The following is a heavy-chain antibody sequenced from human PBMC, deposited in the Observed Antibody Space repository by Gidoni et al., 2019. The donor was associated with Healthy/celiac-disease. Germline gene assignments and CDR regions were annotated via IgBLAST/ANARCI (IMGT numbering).Heavy chain of an antibody. CDR1: GFTFSSYG. D-gene: IGHD4-4*01. CDR2: IWYDGSNK. CDR3: ARERRLQVSKLTYYYYGMDV. V-gene: IGHV3-33*01. Sequence: QVQLVESGGGVVQPGRSLRLSCAASGFTFSSYGMHWVRQAPGKGREWVAVIWYDGSNKYYADSVKGRFTISRDNSKNTLYLQMNSLRAEDTAVYYCARERRLQVSKLTYYYYGMDVWGQGTTVTVSS. J-gene: IGHJ6*02.